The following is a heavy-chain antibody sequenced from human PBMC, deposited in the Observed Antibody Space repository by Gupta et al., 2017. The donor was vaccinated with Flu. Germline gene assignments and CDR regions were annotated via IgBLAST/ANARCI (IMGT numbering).Heavy chain of an antibody. V-gene: IGHV4-34*01. D-gene: IGHD4-11*01. CDR1: NASLGGSY. CDR2: IDHSGGT. J-gene: IGHJ5*02. Sequence: QVQLQQWGAGLLKPSETLSLTCAVYNASLGGSYWSWIRQPPGKGPEWIGEIDHSGGTNDNPSLKSRVTMSVDTSKNQFSLNLYSVTAADTAIYYCTRLGGFTVGYNWFDPWGQGTLVTVSS. CDR3: TRLGGFTVGYNWFDP.